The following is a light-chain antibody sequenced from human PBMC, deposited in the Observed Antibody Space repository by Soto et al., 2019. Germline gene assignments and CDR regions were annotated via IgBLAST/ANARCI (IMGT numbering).Light chain of an antibody. J-gene: IGLJ1*01. CDR3: CSYVGSNIYYV. CDR2: EGS. CDR1: SSDVGTYNL. Sequence: QSALTQPASVSGSPGQSIAISCTGASSDVGTYNLVSWYQQHPGKAPKVMIYEGSKRPSGVSNRFSGSKSGNTASLTISGLQAEDEADYYCCSYVGSNIYYVFGTGTKVTVL. V-gene: IGLV2-23*01.